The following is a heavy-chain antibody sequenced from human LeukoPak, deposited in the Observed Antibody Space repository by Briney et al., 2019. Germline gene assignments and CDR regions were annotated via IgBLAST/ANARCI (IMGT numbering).Heavy chain of an antibody. D-gene: IGHD3-22*01. V-gene: IGHV1-46*01. CDR3: ARGDSMIVVVLDY. J-gene: IGHJ4*02. CDR2: INPSGGST. CDR1: GYTFTSYY. Sequence: ASVKVSCKASGYTFTSYYMRWVRQAPGQGLEWMGIINPSGGSTSFAQKFQGRVTMTRDTSTGTVYMELSSLRSEDTAVYYCARGDSMIVVVLDYWGQGTLVTVSS.